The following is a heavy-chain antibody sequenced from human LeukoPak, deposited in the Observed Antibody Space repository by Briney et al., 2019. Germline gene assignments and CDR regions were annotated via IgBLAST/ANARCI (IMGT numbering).Heavy chain of an antibody. Sequence: SGPALTKPTHTLTLTCTFSGFSLNTSARRMSLIRQAPRKTLECLARIDCDNDRFSRPSLKTRLTISKDTSKNQVVLTMTNIDPLDTPTYYCARPHFYSSGWFWDFWGQGILVTVSS. CDR1: GFSLNTSARR. D-gene: IGHD6-19*01. V-gene: IGHV2-70D*14. CDR2: IDCDNDR. J-gene: IGHJ4*02. CDR3: ARPHFYSSGWFWDF.